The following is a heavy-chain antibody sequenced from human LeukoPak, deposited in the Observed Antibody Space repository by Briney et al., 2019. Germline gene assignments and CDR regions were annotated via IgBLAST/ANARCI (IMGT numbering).Heavy chain of an antibody. CDR3: ARNARGPGDY. Sequence: GGSLRLSCAATGLPFSTFWMNWVRQAPGKGLEWVANINQDGSEEYYVDSVKGRFTISRDNAKNSVYLQMNSLRVEDTGIYYCARNARGPGDYWGQGTVVTVSS. CDR1: GLPFSTFW. D-gene: IGHD2-2*01. V-gene: IGHV3-7*01. J-gene: IGHJ4*02. CDR2: INQDGSEE.